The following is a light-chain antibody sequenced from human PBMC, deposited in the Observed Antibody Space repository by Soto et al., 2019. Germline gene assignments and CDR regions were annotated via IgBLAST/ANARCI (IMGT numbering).Light chain of an antibody. CDR2: AAS. Sequence: DIQMTQSPSSLSASVGDRVTITCRASPSIATYLNWYQHKLGEAPKLLIYAASSLQTGVPSRFSGSGSGTDFTLTISSLQPEDFETYFCQQNYVIPITFGQGTRLEIK. J-gene: IGKJ5*01. CDR3: QQNYVIPIT. V-gene: IGKV1-39*01. CDR1: PSIATY.